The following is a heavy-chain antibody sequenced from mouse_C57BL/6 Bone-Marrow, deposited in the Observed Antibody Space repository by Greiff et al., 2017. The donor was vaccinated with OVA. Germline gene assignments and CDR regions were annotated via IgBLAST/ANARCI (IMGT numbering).Heavy chain of an antibody. V-gene: IGHV1-15*01. CDR3: TRGGYDLYFDY. J-gene: IGHJ2*01. Sequence: VKLQQSGAELVRPGASVTLSCKASGYTFTDYEMHWVKQTPVHGLEWIGAIDPETGGTAYNQKFKGKAILTADKSSSTAYMELRSLTSEDSAVYYCTRGGYDLYFDYWGQGTTLTVSS. D-gene: IGHD2-3*01. CDR1: GYTFTDYE. CDR2: IDPETGGT.